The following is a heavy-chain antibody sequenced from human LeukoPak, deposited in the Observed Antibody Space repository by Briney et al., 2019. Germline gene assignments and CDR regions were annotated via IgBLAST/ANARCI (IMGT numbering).Heavy chain of an antibody. CDR3: ARLIAVAGRGRSLYYFDY. V-gene: IGHV4-34*01. Sequence: PSETLSLTXAVYGGSFSGYYWSWIRQPPGKGLEWIGEINHSGSTNYNPSLKSRVTISVDTSKNQFSLKLSSVTAADTAVYYCARLIAVAGRGRSLYYFDYWGQGTLVTVSS. D-gene: IGHD6-19*01. CDR1: GGSFSGYY. CDR2: INHSGST. J-gene: IGHJ4*02.